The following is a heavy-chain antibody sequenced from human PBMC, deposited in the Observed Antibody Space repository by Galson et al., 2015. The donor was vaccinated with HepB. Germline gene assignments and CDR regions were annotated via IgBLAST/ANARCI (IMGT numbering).Heavy chain of an antibody. D-gene: IGHD2-15*01. J-gene: IGHJ4*02. CDR3: ATVGGGTPTRYFDN. Sequence: SLRLSCAASGFTVSTNYMSWVRQAPGRGLDWVSVIYGDGSTYYADSVKGRFTISRDNFMNTLYLQMNGLGVDYTAVYYCATVGGGTPTRYFDNGGQGFLVTVSS. CDR2: IYGDGST. CDR1: GFTVSTNY. V-gene: IGHV3-53*01.